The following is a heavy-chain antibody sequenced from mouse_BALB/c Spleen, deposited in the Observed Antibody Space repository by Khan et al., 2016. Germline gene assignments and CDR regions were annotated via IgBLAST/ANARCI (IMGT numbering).Heavy chain of an antibody. V-gene: IGHV2-2*02. CDR1: GFSLITYG. J-gene: IGHJ4*01. Sequence: QVQLKESGPGLVQPSQSLSITCTVSGFSLITYGVHWVRQSPGKGLEWLGVIWSGGSTDYNAAFISRLSNTKDNSKSQVFFKMNSLQANDTAIYYCARRYHYSLDCWGQGTSVAVSS. CDR3: ARRYHYSLDC. D-gene: IGHD1-1*01. CDR2: IWSGGST.